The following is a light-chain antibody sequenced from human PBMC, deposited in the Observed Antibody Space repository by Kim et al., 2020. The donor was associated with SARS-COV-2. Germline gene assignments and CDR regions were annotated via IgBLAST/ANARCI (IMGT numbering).Light chain of an antibody. CDR1: QSVSSSY. J-gene: IGKJ2*01. CDR3: QQYGSSPYT. CDR2: GAS. Sequence: LSPGERAPLSCRASQSVSSSYLAWYQQKPGQAPRLLIYGASSRATGIPDRFSGSGSGTDFTLTISRLEPEDIAVYYCQQYGSSPYTFGQGTKLEI. V-gene: IGKV3-20*01.